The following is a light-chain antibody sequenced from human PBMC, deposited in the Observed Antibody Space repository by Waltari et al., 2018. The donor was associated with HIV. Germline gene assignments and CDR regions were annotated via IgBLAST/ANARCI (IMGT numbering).Light chain of an antibody. V-gene: IGLV2-14*01. CDR1: RSTPVAFNY. J-gene: IGLJ1*01. CDR3: TSYTTSSTCV. Sequence: QSALTQPASVSGSHAQSITISCTGTRSTPVAFNYAAWYQLHPGKVTKLMIYEVSPRPSGVSNRFSGSKSGDTASLTISGLQAEDEADYYCTSYTTSSTCVFGTGTKVTVL. CDR2: EVS.